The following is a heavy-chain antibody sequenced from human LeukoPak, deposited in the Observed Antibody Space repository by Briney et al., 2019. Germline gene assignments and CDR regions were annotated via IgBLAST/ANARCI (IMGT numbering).Heavy chain of an antibody. CDR1: GGSFSGYY. Sequence: SETLSLTCAVYGGSFSGYYWSWTRQPPGKGLEWIGEINHSGSTNYNPSLKSRVTISVDTSKNQFSLKLSSVTAADTAVYYCARLSGSYWGQGTLVTVSS. D-gene: IGHD1-26*01. J-gene: IGHJ4*02. CDR3: ARLSGSY. CDR2: INHSGST. V-gene: IGHV4-34*01.